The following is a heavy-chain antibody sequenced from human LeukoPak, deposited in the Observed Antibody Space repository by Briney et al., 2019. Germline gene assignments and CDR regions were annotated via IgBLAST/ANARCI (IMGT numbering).Heavy chain of an antibody. CDR1: GFTFSSYD. J-gene: IGHJ4*02. V-gene: IGHV3-48*03. D-gene: IGHD6-19*01. CDR2: ISTSGSTI. Sequence: GGSLRLSCAASGFTFSSYDMNWVRQAPGKGLDWVSYISTSGSTIYYADSVKGRFTISRDNAKNTLYLQMNSLRAEDTAVYYCARGPIAVAAIDYWGQGTLVTVSS. CDR3: ARGPIAVAAIDY.